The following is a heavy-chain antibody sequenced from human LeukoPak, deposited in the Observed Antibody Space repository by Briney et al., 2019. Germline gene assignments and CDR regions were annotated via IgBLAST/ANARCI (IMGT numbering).Heavy chain of an antibody. V-gene: IGHV3-30-3*01. D-gene: IGHD3-22*01. Sequence: GGSLRLSCAASGFTFSDYYMSWIRQAPGKGLEWVAVISYDGSNKYYADSVKGRFTISRDNSKNTLYLQMNSLRAEDTAVYYCARGYYDSSGYYYGFDYWGQGTLVTVSS. CDR3: ARGYYDSSGYYYGFDY. CDR1: GFTFSDYY. CDR2: ISYDGSNK. J-gene: IGHJ4*02.